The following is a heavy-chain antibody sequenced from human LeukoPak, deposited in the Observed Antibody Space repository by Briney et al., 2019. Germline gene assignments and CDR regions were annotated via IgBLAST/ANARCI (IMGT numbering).Heavy chain of an antibody. Sequence: SETLSLTCAVSGGSISSSNWWSWVRQPPGKGLEWIGEIYHSGSTNYNPSLKGRVTISVDKSISTAYLQWSSLKASDTAMYYCARQDCSGGSCLYGVDVWGQGTTVTVSS. CDR1: GGSISSSNW. V-gene: IGHV4-4*02. J-gene: IGHJ6*02. CDR2: IYHSGST. D-gene: IGHD2-15*01. CDR3: ARQDCSGGSCLYGVDV.